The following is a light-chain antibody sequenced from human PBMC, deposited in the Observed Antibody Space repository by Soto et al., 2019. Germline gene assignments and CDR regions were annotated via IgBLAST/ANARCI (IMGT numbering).Light chain of an antibody. V-gene: IGKV3-11*01. CDR3: QQRTNWLFT. Sequence: LTQSPASLSFSPGERATLSCRASQTVGISLAWYQHKPGQPPRLLIYDASKRATGIPARFGGSGSGTDFTLTISSLEPVDFAVYYCQQRTNWLFTFGPGTKVHIK. CDR2: DAS. J-gene: IGKJ3*01. CDR1: QTVGIS.